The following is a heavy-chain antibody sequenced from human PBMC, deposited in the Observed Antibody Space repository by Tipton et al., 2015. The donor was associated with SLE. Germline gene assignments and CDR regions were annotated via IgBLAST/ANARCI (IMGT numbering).Heavy chain of an antibody. Sequence: SLRLSCAASGFTFTSHWMHWVRQAPGKGLMWVSRINNEGTYTEFADPVKGRFTFSRDNAKKTLHLQMNSLEVEDTAVYYCVRGGLQHAFDLWGQGTMVTVSS. CDR1: GFTFTSHW. V-gene: IGHV3-74*01. J-gene: IGHJ3*01. CDR2: INNEGTYT. D-gene: IGHD1-1*01. CDR3: VRGGLQHAFDL.